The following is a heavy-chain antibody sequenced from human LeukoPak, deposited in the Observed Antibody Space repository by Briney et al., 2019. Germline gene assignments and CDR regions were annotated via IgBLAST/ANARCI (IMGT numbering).Heavy chain of an antibody. J-gene: IGHJ6*03. CDR3: ARQSGLYYMDV. D-gene: IGHD1-26*01. CDR1: GYTFTSYG. CDR2: ISAYNGNT. Sequence: ASVKVSCKASGYTFTSYGISWVRQAPGQGLEWMGWISAYNGNTNYAQKLQGRVTMTTDTSTSTAHMELRSLRSDDTAVYYCARQSGLYYMDVWGKGTTVTISS. V-gene: IGHV1-18*01.